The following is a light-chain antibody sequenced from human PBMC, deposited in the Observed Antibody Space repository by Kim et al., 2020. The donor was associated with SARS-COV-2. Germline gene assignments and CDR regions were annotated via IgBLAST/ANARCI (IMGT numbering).Light chain of an antibody. CDR3: QQYGKSPVT. Sequence: LVPGERATLSCRASQSVSSNYLALYQQRPGQAPRLLIYAASNRATGVPDRFSGSGSGTEFSLTIARLEPEDFAVYFCQQYGKSPVTFGGGTKLEI. CDR2: AAS. J-gene: IGKJ4*01. CDR1: QSVSSNY. V-gene: IGKV3-20*01.